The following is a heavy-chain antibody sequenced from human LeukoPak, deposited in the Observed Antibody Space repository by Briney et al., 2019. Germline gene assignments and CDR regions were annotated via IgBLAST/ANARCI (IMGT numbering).Heavy chain of an antibody. CDR2: ISYDGSNK. J-gene: IGHJ4*02. V-gene: IGHV3-30*03. D-gene: IGHD3-16*02. CDR3: TTDLGYDYVWGSYRYFDY. CDR1: GFTFSSYG. Sequence: PGGSLRLSCAASGFTFSSYGMHWVRQAPGKGLEWVAVISYDGSNKYYADSVKGRFTISRDNSKNTLYLQMNSLRAEDTAVYYCTTDLGYDYVWGSYRYFDYWGQGTLVTVSS.